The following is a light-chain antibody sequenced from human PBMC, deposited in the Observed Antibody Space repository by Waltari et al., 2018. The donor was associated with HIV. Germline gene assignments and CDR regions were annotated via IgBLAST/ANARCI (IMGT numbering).Light chain of an antibody. CDR1: SSDVGGYNY. Sequence: QSALTQPASVSGSPGQSITISCTGTSSDVGGYNYVSWYQQHPGKAPKLMIYEVSNRPSGVSNRFSCSKSCNTASLTISGLQAEDEADYYCSSYTSSSTTVFGGGTKLTVL. CDR2: EVS. V-gene: IGLV2-14*01. J-gene: IGLJ2*01. CDR3: SSYTSSSTTV.